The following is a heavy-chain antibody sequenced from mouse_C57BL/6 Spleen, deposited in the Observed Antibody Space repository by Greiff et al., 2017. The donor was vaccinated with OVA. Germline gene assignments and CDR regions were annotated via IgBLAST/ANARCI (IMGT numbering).Heavy chain of an antibody. Sequence: DVMLVESGGGLVQPGGSLKLSCAASGFTFSDYYMYWVRQTPEKRLEWVAYISNGGGSTYYPDTVKGRFTISRANAKNTLYLQKIRLKSEDTSMYYCARRTGTVYWYFDVWGTGTTVTVSA. CDR3: ARRTGTVYWYFDV. CDR1: GFTFSDYY. J-gene: IGHJ1*03. CDR2: ISNGGGST. V-gene: IGHV5-12*01. D-gene: IGHD4-1*01.